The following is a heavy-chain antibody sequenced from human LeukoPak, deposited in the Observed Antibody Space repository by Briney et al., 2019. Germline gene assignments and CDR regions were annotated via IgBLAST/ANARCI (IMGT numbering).Heavy chain of an antibody. J-gene: IGHJ4*02. CDR2: IYPGDSDT. Sequence: GESLKISCKGSGNSFTSYWIGWVRQMPGKGLEWMGIIYPGDSDTRYSRSFQGQVTISADKSISTAYLQWSSLKASDTAMYYCARQSLYSLAAASYYFDYWGQGTLVTVSS. V-gene: IGHV5-51*01. CDR1: GNSFTSYW. D-gene: IGHD6-13*01. CDR3: ARQSLYSLAAASYYFDY.